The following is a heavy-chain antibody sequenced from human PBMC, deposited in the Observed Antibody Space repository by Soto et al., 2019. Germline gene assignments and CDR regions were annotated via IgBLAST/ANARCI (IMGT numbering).Heavy chain of an antibody. CDR1: GFTFSDYY. J-gene: IGHJ4*02. D-gene: IGHD1-7*01. V-gene: IGHV3-11*06. CDR2: ICSSSDYT. Sequence: QVQVVESGGGLVKPGGSLRLSCAASGFTFSDYYMNWIRQAPGKGLEWVSYICSSSDYTKYADSVKGRFTISRDNAKSSLYLQMNSLRAEDTAVYYCARGGVRGTTSRGQVYNWGQGTLVTVSS. CDR3: ARGGVRGTTSRGQVYN.